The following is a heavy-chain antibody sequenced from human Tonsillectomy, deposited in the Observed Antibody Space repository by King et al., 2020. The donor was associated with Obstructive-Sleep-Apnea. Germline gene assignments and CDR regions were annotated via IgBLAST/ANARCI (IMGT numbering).Heavy chain of an antibody. V-gene: IGHV3-49*03. J-gene: IGHJ4*02. Sequence: VQLVESGGGLVQPGRSLRLSCTASGFIFGDYAMSWFRQAPGKGLEWVGFIRSKDYGGIIEYAASVKGRFTISRDDSKSIAYLQMNSLKTEDTAVYYCTRPRRYSGYDLGYWGQGTLITVSS. D-gene: IGHD5-12*01. CDR2: IRSKDYGGII. CDR1: GFIFGDYA. CDR3: TRPRRYSGYDLGY.